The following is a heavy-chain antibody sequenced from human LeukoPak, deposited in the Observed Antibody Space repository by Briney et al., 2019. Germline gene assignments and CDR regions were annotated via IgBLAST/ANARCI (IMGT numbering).Heavy chain of an antibody. Sequence: GGSLRLSCAASGFTFSSYGMHWVRQAPGKGLEWVSSISSSSSYIYYADSVKGRFTISRDNAKNSLYLQMNSLRAEDTAVYYCARDKLLYYDSSGRDYWGQGTLVTVSS. V-gene: IGHV3-21*01. CDR2: ISSSSSYI. D-gene: IGHD3-22*01. CDR3: ARDKLLYYDSSGRDY. CDR1: GFTFSSYG. J-gene: IGHJ4*02.